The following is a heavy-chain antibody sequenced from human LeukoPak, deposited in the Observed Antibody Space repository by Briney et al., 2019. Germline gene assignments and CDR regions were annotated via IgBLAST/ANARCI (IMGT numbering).Heavy chain of an antibody. V-gene: IGHV3-30*02. CDR2: IAHHGSNK. CDR3: AKDGSWSCTD. Sequence: TGGSLRLSCAASGFTFSRNAIHWIRQGPGKGLEWVGHIAHHGSNKYYADSVKGRFTISRDNSKRTLYLQMNSLRADDTAVYYCAKDGSWSCTDWGQGTLVTVSS. D-gene: IGHD2-8*02. CDR1: GFTFSRNA. J-gene: IGHJ4*02.